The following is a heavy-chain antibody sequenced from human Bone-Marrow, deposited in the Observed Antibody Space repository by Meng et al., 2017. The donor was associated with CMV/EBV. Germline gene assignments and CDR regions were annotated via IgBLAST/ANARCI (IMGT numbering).Heavy chain of an antibody. Sequence: SETLSLTCAISGDSVSSDTVVWNWIRQSPSRGLEWLGRTYYRSKWSNDYAVSVESRITINPDTSKNQFSLQLNSVTPEYTAVYYCARKVGAAFDIWGQGTMVTVSS. J-gene: IGHJ3*02. D-gene: IGHD1-26*01. CDR3: ARKVGAAFDI. CDR1: GDSVSSDTVV. CDR2: TYYRSKWSN. V-gene: IGHV6-1*01.